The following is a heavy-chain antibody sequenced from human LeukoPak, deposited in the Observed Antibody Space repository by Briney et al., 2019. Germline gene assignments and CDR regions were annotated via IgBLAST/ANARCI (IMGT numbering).Heavy chain of an antibody. CDR3: AKDGYSSGWSLFDY. D-gene: IGHD6-19*01. V-gene: IGHV3-30*18. Sequence: GRSLRLSCAASGWTFSSYGMHWVRQAPGKGLEWVAVISYDGSNKYYADSVKGRFTISRDNSKNTLYLQMNSLRAEDTAVYYCAKDGYSSGWSLFDYWGQGTLVTVSS. J-gene: IGHJ4*02. CDR2: ISYDGSNK. CDR1: GWTFSSYG.